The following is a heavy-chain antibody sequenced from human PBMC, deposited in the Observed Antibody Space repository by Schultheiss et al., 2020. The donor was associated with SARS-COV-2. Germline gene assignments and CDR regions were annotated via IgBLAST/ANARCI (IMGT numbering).Heavy chain of an antibody. V-gene: IGHV1-69*13. CDR2: IIPIFGTA. J-gene: IGHJ6*02. CDR1: GYTFTGYY. D-gene: IGHD3-22*01. Sequence: SVKVSCKASGYTFTGYYMHWVRQAPGQGLEWMGGIIPIFGTANYAQKFQGRVAFTADESTSKAYMELRSLRSEDTAVYYCARGPGPAGYYYNSSGWDVWGQGTTVTVSS. CDR3: ARGPGPAGYYYNSSGWDV.